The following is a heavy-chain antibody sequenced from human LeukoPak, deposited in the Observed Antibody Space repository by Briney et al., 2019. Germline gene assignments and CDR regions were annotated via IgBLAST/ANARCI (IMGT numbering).Heavy chain of an antibody. D-gene: IGHD2-2*01. Sequence: GGSLRLSSAASGFTFSSYSMNWVRQAPGKGLEWVSYISSSSTIYYADSVKGRFTISRDNAKNSLYLQMNSLRVEDTAVYYCARDPAAYNWFDPWGQGTLVTVSS. J-gene: IGHJ5*02. CDR2: ISSSSTI. V-gene: IGHV3-48*01. CDR1: GFTFSSYS. CDR3: ARDPAAYNWFDP.